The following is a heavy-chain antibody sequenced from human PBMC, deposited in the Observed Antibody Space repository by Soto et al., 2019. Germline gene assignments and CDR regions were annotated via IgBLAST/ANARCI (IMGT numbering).Heavy chain of an antibody. J-gene: IGHJ5*02. CDR2: ISYDGSNK. CDR1: GFTFSSYG. Sequence: RGSLRLSCAASGFTFSSYGMHWVRQAPGKGLEWVAVISYDGSNKYYADSVKGRFTISRDNSKNTLYLQMNSLRAEDTAVYYWWKDKDFDWLLSPCGQENLFTVSS. CDR3: WKDKDFDWLLSP. D-gene: IGHD3-9*01. V-gene: IGHV3-30*18.